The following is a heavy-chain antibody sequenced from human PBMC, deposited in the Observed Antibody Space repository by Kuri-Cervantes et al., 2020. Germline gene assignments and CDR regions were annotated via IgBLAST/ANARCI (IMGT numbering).Heavy chain of an antibody. CDR1: GFTFSDYY. CDR2: ISSSGSTI. D-gene: IGHD3-22*01. CDR3: ARDKGNRYYYDSSGYTYYFDY. Sequence: GGSLRLSCAASGFTFSDYYMSWIRQAPGKGLEWVSYISSSGSTIYYADSVKGRFTISRDNAKNTLYLQMNSLRAEDTAVYYCARDKGNRYYYDSSGYTYYFDYWGQGTLVTVSS. V-gene: IGHV3-11*04. J-gene: IGHJ4*02.